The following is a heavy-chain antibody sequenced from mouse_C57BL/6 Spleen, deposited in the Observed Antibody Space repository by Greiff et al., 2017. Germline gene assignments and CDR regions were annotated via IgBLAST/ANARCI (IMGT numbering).Heavy chain of an antibody. J-gene: IGHJ3*01. Sequence: VQLQQPGAELVKPGASVKMSCKASGYTFTSYWITWVKQRPGQGLEWIGDIYPGSGSTNYNEKFKSKATLTVDTSSSTAYMQLSSLTSEDSAVYYCARGVYYGSSYVGWFAYWGQGTLVTVSA. CDR3: ARGVYYGSSYVGWFAY. V-gene: IGHV1-55*01. CDR2: IYPGSGST. CDR1: GYTFTSYW. D-gene: IGHD1-1*01.